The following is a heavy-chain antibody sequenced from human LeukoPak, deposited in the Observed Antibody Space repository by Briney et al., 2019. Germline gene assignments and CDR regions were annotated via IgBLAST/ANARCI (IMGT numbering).Heavy chain of an antibody. CDR2: ISYDGSNK. Sequence: PGGSLRLSCAASGFTFSRYAMHWVRQAPGKGLEWVAVISYDGSNKFYADSVKGRFTISRDNSKNTLYLQMNTLRAEDTAVYYCASPYDFRSGYIEPVRGDFWGQGTLVTVSS. D-gene: IGHD3-3*01. CDR1: GFTFSRYA. CDR3: ASPYDFRSGYIEPVRGDF. J-gene: IGHJ4*02. V-gene: IGHV3-30-3*01.